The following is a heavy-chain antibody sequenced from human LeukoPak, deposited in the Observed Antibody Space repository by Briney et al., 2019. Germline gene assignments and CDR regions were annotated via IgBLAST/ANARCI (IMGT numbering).Heavy chain of an antibody. V-gene: IGHV3-30*18. D-gene: IGHD2/OR15-2a*01. Sequence: PGGSLRLSCTASGFTFSNYGMHWVRQAPGKGREWVAVISYHGSDQFYADSVKGRFTIARDNSKNTLYLQMSSLRTEDTALYFCAKGATSTTWGHFDYWGQGTLVTVSS. CDR2: ISYHGSDQ. CDR3: AKGATSTTWGHFDY. CDR1: GFTFSNYG. J-gene: IGHJ4*02.